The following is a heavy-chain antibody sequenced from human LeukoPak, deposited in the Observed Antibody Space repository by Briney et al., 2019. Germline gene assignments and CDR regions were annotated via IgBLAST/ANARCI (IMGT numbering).Heavy chain of an antibody. V-gene: IGHV4-31*03. D-gene: IGHD3-3*01. J-gene: IGHJ5*02. CDR2: IYYSGST. Sequence: PSEILSLTCTVSGGSISSGGYYWSWIRQHPGKGLEWIGYIYYSGSTYYNPSLKSRVTISVDTSKNQFSLKLSSVTAADTAVYYCARASDFWSGHNWFDPWGQGTLVTVSS. CDR1: GGSISSGGYY. CDR3: ARASDFWSGHNWFDP.